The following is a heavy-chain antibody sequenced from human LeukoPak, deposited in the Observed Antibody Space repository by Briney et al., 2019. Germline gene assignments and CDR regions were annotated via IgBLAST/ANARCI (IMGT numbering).Heavy chain of an antibody. D-gene: IGHD3-10*01. V-gene: IGHV1-46*01. CDR2: IDPSGGST. Sequence: ASVKVSCKASGYTFTSYYMHWVRQAPGQGLEWMGIIDPSGGSTSYAQKFQGRVTMTRDTSTSTVYMELSSLRSEDTAVYYCARELPGIGEPEIRGVYYGMDVWGKGTTVTVSS. CDR1: GYTFTSYY. CDR3: ARELPGIGEPEIRGVYYGMDV. J-gene: IGHJ6*04.